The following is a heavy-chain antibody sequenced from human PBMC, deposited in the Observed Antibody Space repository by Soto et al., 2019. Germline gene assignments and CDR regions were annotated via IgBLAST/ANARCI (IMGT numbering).Heavy chain of an antibody. CDR2: LNPYSGDT. J-gene: IGHJ4*02. D-gene: IGHD2-2*01. Sequence: QVQLVQSGVEVKKPGASVKVSCQASGYTFNNYDINWVRQAPGQGLEWMGWLNPYSGDTNYTQSLRDRVTMTTDTSTSTAYMELRSLKVDDTAVYYCARGTRFDFWGQGTLVTVSS. V-gene: IGHV1-18*01. CDR3: ARGTRFDF. CDR1: GYTFNNYD.